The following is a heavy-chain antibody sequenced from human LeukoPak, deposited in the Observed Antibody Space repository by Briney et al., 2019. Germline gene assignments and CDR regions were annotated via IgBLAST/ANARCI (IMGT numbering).Heavy chain of an antibody. D-gene: IGHD3-22*01. CDR3: ASNIQAYYYDSSGPYWYY. CDR1: GFTFSSYS. V-gene: IGHV3-48*04. J-gene: IGHJ4*02. Sequence: GGSLRLSCAASGFTFSSYSMNWVRQAPGKGLEWISYISSSSSTIFYADSVKGRFTISRDNAKNSLYLQMNSLRAEDTAVYCCASNIQAYYYDSSGPYWYYWGQGTLVTVSS. CDR2: ISSSSSTI.